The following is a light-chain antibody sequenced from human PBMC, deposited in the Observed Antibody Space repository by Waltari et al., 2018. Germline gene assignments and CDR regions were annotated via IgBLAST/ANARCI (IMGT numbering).Light chain of an antibody. CDR1: QSVSRT. Sequence: EIVLPQSPGTLSLSLGERATISCRASQSVSRTLAWYQQKPGQAPRLLIYGASTRATGIPDRFSGSGSGTDFSLTISRLEPEDFAVYYCQHYVRLPVTFGQGTKVEIK. V-gene: IGKV3-20*01. CDR2: GAS. CDR3: QHYVRLPVT. J-gene: IGKJ1*01.